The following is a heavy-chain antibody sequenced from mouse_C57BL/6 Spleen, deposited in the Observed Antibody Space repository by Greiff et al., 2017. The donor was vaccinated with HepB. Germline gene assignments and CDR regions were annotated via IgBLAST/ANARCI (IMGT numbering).Heavy chain of an antibody. CDR1: GYTFTSYW. CDR3: ARWYYGSSSWFAY. Sequence: VQLQQPGAELVMPGASVKLSCKASGYTFTSYWMHWVKQRPGQGLEWIGEIDPSDSYTNYNQKFKGKSTLTVDKSSSTAYMQLSSLTSEDSAVYDCARWYYGSSSWFAYWGQWTLVTVSA. D-gene: IGHD1-1*01. CDR2: IDPSDSYT. J-gene: IGHJ3*01. V-gene: IGHV1-69*01.